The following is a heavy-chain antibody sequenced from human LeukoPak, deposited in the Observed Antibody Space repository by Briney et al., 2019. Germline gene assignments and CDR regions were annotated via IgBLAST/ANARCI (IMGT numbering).Heavy chain of an antibody. V-gene: IGHV3-23*01. D-gene: IGHD5-12*01. CDR1: GFTFSSYA. CDR3: AKDSNTGGYSFDS. Sequence: GGSLRLSCAASGFTFSSYAMSWVRQAPGKGLEWVSAISGSGGSTYYADSVKGRFTISRDNSKNSLTLQMDSLRTEDTALYYCAKDSNTGGYSFDSWGQGTLVTVSS. CDR2: ISGSGGST. J-gene: IGHJ4*02.